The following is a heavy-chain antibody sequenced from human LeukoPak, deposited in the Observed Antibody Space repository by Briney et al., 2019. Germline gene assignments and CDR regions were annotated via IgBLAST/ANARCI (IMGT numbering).Heavy chain of an antibody. CDR1: GFTFDDYA. J-gene: IGHJ3*02. CDR3: AKDQGYSSSGGAFDI. Sequence: GGSLRLSCAASGFTFDDYAMHWVRQAPGKGLEWVSGISWNSGSIGYADSVKGRFTISRDNAKNSLYLQMNSLRAEDMALYYCAKDQGYSSSGGAFDIWGQGTMVTVSS. V-gene: IGHV3-9*03. D-gene: IGHD6-13*01. CDR2: ISWNSGSI.